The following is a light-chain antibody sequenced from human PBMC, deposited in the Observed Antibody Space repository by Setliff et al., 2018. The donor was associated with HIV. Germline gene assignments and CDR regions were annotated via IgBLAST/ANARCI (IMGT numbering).Light chain of an antibody. Sequence: AIRLTQSPSTLSASTGDGVNITCRASQNIGNKLGWYQQKPGKAPRLLMYGSSTLQSGVPSRFGGSGSGTDFTLTVSCLQSEDFATYYCQHYYNYPWTFGPGTKVDIK. CDR2: GSS. V-gene: IGKV1-8*01. J-gene: IGKJ1*01. CDR1: QNIGNK. CDR3: QHYYNYPWT.